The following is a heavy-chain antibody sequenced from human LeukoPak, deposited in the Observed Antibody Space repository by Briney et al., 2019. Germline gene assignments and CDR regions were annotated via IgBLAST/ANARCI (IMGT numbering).Heavy chain of an antibody. CDR3: ARGSIYYYSMDV. V-gene: IGHV4-38-2*01. CDR1: GYSISSDYY. J-gene: IGHJ6*04. CDR2: IYQSVTT. Sequence: SETLSLTCAVSGYSISSDYYWGWIRQPPGKGLEWIGSIYQSVTTYYSPSLKSRVAISADTPKNQFSLTLTSVTAADMAVYYCARGSIYYYSMDVWGKGTTVTVSS.